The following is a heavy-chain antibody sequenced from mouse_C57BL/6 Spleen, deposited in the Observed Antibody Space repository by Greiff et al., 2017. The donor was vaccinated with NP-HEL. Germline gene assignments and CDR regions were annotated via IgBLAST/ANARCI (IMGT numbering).Heavy chain of an antibody. Sequence: VQLQQPGAELVKPGASVKLSCKASGYTFTSYWMQWVKQRPGQGLEWIGEIDPSDSYTNYNQKFKGKATLTVDTSSSTAYMQLSSLTSEDSAVYYCARSLRRFAYWGQGTLVTVSA. V-gene: IGHV1-50*01. CDR3: ARSLRRFAY. CDR2: IDPSDSYT. CDR1: GYTFTSYW. D-gene: IGHD2-12*01. J-gene: IGHJ3*01.